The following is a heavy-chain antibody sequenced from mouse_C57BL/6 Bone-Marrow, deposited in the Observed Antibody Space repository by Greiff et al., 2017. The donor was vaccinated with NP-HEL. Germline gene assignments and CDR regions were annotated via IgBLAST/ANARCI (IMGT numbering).Heavy chain of an antibody. Sequence: VMLVESGPELVKPGASVKISCKASGYAFSSSWMNWVKQRPGKGLEWIGRIYPGDGDTNYNGKFKGKATLTADKSSSTAYMQLSSLTSEDSAVYFCARGGGNAMDYWGQGTSVTVSS. CDR2: IYPGDGDT. V-gene: IGHV1-82*01. J-gene: IGHJ4*01. CDR3: ARGGGNAMDY. CDR1: GYAFSSSW.